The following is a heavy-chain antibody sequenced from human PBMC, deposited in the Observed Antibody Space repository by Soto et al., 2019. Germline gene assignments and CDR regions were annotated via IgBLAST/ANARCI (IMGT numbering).Heavy chain of an antibody. J-gene: IGHJ6*02. Sequence: QVQLVESGGGLVKPGGSLRLSCAASGFTFSDYYMSWIRQAPGKGLEWISYIVSGSTYTNYADSVKGRFTISRDNAKESLYLEMSSLRAEDTAVYYCARVDGESRMDVWGQGTTVSVSS. CDR2: IVSGSTYT. CDR3: ARVDGESRMDV. V-gene: IGHV3-11*06. D-gene: IGHD2-21*01. CDR1: GFTFSDYY.